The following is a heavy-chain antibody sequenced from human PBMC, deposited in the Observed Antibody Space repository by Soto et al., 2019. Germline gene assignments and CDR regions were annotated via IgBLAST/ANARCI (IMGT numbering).Heavy chain of an antibody. CDR1: GFTFSSYA. D-gene: IGHD5-12*01. J-gene: IGHJ3*02. CDR2: IGSSSSTI. CDR3: ASPKGYSGYDDAFDI. Sequence: GGSLRLSCAASGFTFSSYAMTWVRQAPGKGLEWVSYIGSSSSTIYYADSVKGRFTISRDNAKNSLYLQMNSLRDEDTAVYYCASPKGYSGYDDAFDIWGQGTMVTVSS. V-gene: IGHV3-48*02.